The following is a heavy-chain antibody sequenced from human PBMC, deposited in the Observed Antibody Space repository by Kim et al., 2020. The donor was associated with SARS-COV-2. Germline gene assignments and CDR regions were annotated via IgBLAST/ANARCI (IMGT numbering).Heavy chain of an antibody. CDR3: LGPVVVAGNTHFYYYGMDV. CDR2: IKSKTDGGTI. V-gene: IGHV3-15*01. Sequence: GGSLRLSCAASGFTFSNAWMSWVRQAPGKGLEWVGRIKSKTDGGTIDYAAPVKGRFTISRDDSKNTLYLQMNRLKTEDTAVYYCLGPVVVAGNTHFYYYGMDVWRQGTTVTVS. J-gene: IGHJ6*02. CDR1: GFTFSNAW. D-gene: IGHD2-15*01.